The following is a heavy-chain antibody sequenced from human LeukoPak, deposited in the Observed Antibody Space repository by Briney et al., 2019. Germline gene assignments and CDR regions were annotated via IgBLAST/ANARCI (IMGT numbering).Heavy chain of an antibody. D-gene: IGHD3-3*01. CDR1: GGSISSGGYY. J-gene: IGHJ5*02. CDR3: ASGPEYYDFWSGYYDNWFDP. CDR2: IYYSGST. V-gene: IGHV4-31*03. Sequence: SETLSLTCTVSGGSISSGGYYWSWIRQHPGKGLEWIGYIYYSGSTYYNPPLKSRVTISVDTSKNQFSLKLSSVTAADTAVYYCASGPEYYDFWSGYYDNWFDPWGQGTLVTVSS.